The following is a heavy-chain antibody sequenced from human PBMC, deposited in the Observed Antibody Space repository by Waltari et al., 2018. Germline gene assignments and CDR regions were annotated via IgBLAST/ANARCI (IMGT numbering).Heavy chain of an antibody. CDR2: IYYSGST. V-gene: IGHV4-59*01. CDR3: ARVRSGSYYVFDY. J-gene: IGHJ4*02. CDR1: GDSISGYY. D-gene: IGHD1-26*01. Sequence: QEQLQESGPGLVKPSATLSLTCTVPGDSISGYYWSWIRQPPGKGLECIAYIYYSGSTNYNPSLKSRVTISLDTSMDQFSLKLSSVTAADTALYYCARVRSGSYYVFDYWGQGALVTVSS.